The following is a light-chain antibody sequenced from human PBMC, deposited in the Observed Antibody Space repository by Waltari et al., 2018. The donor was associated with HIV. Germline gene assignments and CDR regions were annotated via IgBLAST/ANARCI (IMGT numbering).Light chain of an antibody. J-gene: IGKJ4*01. CDR3: QQSDNLPLT. CDR1: QGITNY. Sequence: DIQMTQSPSSLSASLGDRVIITCQASQGITNYLNWYQQKPGKAPKLLFYRASSLERGVPSRFSGSGSGTYFTFTISSLQHEDIATYYCQQSDNLPLTFGGGTRVEIK. CDR2: RAS. V-gene: IGKV1-33*01.